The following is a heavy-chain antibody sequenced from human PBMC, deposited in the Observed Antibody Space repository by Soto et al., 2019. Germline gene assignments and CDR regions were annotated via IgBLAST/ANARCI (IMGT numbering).Heavy chain of an antibody. V-gene: IGHV3-30-3*01. CDR2: TSYDGSDK. CDR1: GFTFNSYV. CDR3: ARGRTSGRYYGFA. Sequence: QVQLVESGGGVVQPGRSLRLSCAASGFTFNSYVIHWVRQAPGKGLEWVAVTSYDGSDKYYADSVQGRFTISRDNSKNTVYLQMDSLRPEDTGVYFCARGRTSGRYYGFAWGQGTLVIVSS. D-gene: IGHD6-19*01. J-gene: IGHJ5*02.